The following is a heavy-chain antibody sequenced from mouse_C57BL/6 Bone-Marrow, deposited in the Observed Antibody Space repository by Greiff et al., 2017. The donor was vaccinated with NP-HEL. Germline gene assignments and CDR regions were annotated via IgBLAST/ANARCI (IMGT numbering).Heavy chain of an antibody. V-gene: IGHV3-5*01. CDR3: AREIYEGPYYFDY. J-gene: IGHJ2*01. D-gene: IGHD2-3*01. CDR2: IYYSGTI. Sequence: EVQLQQSGPGLVKPSQTVFLTCTVTGISITTGNYRWSWIRTFPGNKLEWIGYIYYSGTITYNPSLTSRTTITRDTPKNQFFLEMNSLTAEDTATYYCAREIYEGPYYFDYWGQGTTLTVSS. CDR1: GISITTGNYR.